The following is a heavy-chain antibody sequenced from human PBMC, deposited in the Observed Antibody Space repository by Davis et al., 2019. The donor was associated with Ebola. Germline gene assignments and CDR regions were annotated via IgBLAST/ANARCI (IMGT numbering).Heavy chain of an antibody. CDR2: VSYHGRYK. J-gene: IGHJ6*03. V-gene: IGHV3-30*18. CDR3: AKELSLLRESYYYMDV. Sequence: PGGSLRLSCAASGFTFSSYGMHWVRQAPGKGLEWVAVVSYHGRYKYYTDSVKGRFTISRDNSKNTLYLQMNSLRAEDTAVYYCAKELSLLRESYYYMDVWGKGTSVTVSS. D-gene: IGHD3-16*01. CDR1: GFTFSSYG.